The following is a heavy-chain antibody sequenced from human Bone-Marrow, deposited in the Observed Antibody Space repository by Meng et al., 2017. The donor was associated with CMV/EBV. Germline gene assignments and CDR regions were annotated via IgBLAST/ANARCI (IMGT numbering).Heavy chain of an antibody. CDR3: AREGRYCSSTSCSTRFDP. Sequence: GSLRLSCAVYGGSFSGYYWNWIRQPPGKGLEWIGEINHSGSTNYNPSPKSRVTISVDTSKNQFSLKLSSVTAADTAVYYCAREGRYCSSTSCSTRFDPWGQGTLVTVSS. V-gene: IGHV4-34*01. J-gene: IGHJ5*02. CDR1: GGSFSGYY. CDR2: INHSGST. D-gene: IGHD2-2*01.